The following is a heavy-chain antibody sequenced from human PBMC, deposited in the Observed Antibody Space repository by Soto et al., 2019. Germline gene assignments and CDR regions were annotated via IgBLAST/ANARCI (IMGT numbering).Heavy chain of an antibody. Sequence: ASVKVSCKTSGYTFTTYGISWVRQAPGQGLEWMGWINTYSGITNYAQKLQGRVTMSTDTSTKTAYMELTSLRSDDTAVYYCARDFSVLRFLATGFDPWGQGTLVTVSS. CDR1: GYTFTTYG. V-gene: IGHV1-18*01. CDR3: ARDFSVLRFLATGFDP. J-gene: IGHJ5*02. D-gene: IGHD3-3*01. CDR2: INTYSGIT.